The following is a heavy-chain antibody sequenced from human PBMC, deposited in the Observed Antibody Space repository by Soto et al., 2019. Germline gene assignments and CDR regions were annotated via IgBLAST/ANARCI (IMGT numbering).Heavy chain of an antibody. D-gene: IGHD3-16*01. CDR2: ISYDGSNK. Sequence: AGGSLRLSCAASGFTFSSYGMHWVRQAPGKGLEWVAVISYDGSNKYYADSVKGRFTISRDNSKNTLYLQMNSLRAEDTAVYYCAKDWGPMDAFDIWGQRPMFTVSS. CDR3: AKDWGPMDAFDI. CDR1: GFTFSSYG. V-gene: IGHV3-30*18. J-gene: IGHJ3*02.